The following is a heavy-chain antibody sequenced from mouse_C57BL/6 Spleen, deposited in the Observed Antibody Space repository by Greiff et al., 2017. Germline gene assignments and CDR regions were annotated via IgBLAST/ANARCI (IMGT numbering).Heavy chain of an antibody. J-gene: IGHJ4*01. Sequence: EVKLQESGPGLVKPSQSLSLTCSVTGYSITSGYYWNWIRQFPGNKLEWRGYLSYDGSNNYNPSLKNRISITRDTSKNHFFLKLNSVTTEDTATYYCAREAGQPWGQGTSVTVSS. CDR2: LSYDGSN. CDR3: AREAGQP. CDR1: GYSITSGYY. V-gene: IGHV3-6*01. D-gene: IGHD3-3*01.